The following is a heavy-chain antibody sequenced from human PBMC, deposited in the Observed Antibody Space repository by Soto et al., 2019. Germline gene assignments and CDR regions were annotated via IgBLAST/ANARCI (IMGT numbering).Heavy chain of an antibody. CDR2: IYYSGTT. CDR3: ARPNNWDDGSIDP. Sequence: QVQLQESGPGLVKPSETLSLTCTVSGGSISSDYWSWIRQPPGKGLEWIGYIYYSGTTKYNPSLKSRVTMSVDTSKNQFSLKLSSVTAADTAVYYCARPNNWDDGSIDPWGQGTLVTVSS. D-gene: IGHD1-1*01. V-gene: IGHV4-59*08. J-gene: IGHJ5*02. CDR1: GGSISSDY.